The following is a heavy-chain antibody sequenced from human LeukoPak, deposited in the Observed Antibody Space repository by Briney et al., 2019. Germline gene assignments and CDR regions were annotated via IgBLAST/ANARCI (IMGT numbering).Heavy chain of an antibody. Sequence: GASVKVSCKASGYTFTGYHMHWVRQAPGQGLEWMGWINPNSGGTNYAQKFQGRVTMTRDTSISTAYMELSRLRSDDTAVYYCARVPRLRLQLYAFDIWGQGTMVTVSS. D-gene: IGHD5-12*01. J-gene: IGHJ3*02. CDR3: ARVPRLRLQLYAFDI. CDR1: GYTFTGYH. CDR2: INPNSGGT. V-gene: IGHV1-2*02.